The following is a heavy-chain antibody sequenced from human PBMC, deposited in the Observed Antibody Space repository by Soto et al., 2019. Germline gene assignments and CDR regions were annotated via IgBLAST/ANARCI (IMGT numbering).Heavy chain of an antibody. CDR1: GFTFSSYA. V-gene: IGHV3-23*01. CDR2: ISGSGGTK. J-gene: IGHJ4*02. Sequence: GGSLRLSCAASGFTFSSYAMSWVRQAPGRGLEWVTVISGSGGTKHYADSVKGRFTISRDNSKNTLFLQMNSLRAEDTAVYYCAKRGEAGAKCFEYWGQGTLVTVSS. D-gene: IGHD3-16*01. CDR3: AKRGEAGAKCFEY.